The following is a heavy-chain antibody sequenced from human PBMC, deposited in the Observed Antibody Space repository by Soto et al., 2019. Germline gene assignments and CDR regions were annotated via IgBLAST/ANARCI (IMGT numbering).Heavy chain of an antibody. CDR3: ARDRSSGWYRRELGIDY. Sequence: GGSLRLSCAASGFTFRTSSMNWVRQAPGKGLEWVSSMTSGSSFIYYADSVKGRFTISRDNAKNSLYLQMSSLRAEDTAVYYCARDRSSGWYRRELGIDYWGQGTLVTVSS. J-gene: IGHJ4*02. V-gene: IGHV3-21*01. CDR1: GFTFRTSS. CDR2: MTSGSSFI. D-gene: IGHD6-19*01.